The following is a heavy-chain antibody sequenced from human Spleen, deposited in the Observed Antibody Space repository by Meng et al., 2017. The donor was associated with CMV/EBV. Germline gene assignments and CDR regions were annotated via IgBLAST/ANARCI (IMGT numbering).Heavy chain of an antibody. CDR1: GGAFSGYY. CDR3: ASGTNWGRSY. V-gene: IGHV4-34*01. CDR2: INHSGST. J-gene: IGHJ4*02. D-gene: IGHD7-27*01. Sequence: LTCAVYGGAFSGYYWRWIRQPPGEGLEWIGEINHSGSTNYNPSLKSRVTISVDTSKNQFSLKLSSVTAADTAVYYCASGTNWGRSYWGQGTLVTVSS.